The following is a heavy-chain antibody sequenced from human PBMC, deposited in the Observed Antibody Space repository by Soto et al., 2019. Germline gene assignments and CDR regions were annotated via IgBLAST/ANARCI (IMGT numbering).Heavy chain of an antibody. CDR1: GLAFSSYA. Sequence: GGSLRLSCAASGLAFSSYAMGWVRQAPGKGLEWVSTISGGGTTTYYAGSVKGRFTISRHNSENTLYLQMTSLRAEDTAVYYCANFDFWSGSSKGMDVWGQGTTVTVSS. V-gene: IGHV3-23*01. J-gene: IGHJ6*02. D-gene: IGHD3-3*01. CDR3: ANFDFWSGSSKGMDV. CDR2: ISGGGTTT.